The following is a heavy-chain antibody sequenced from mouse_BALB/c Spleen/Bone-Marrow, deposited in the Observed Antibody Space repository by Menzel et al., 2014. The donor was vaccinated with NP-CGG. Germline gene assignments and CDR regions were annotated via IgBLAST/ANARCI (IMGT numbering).Heavy chain of an antibody. V-gene: IGHV3-8*02. CDR1: GDSITSGY. CDR2: ISYSGST. D-gene: IGHD1-1*01. J-gene: IGHJ2*01. CDR3: ARYHGSTYGYYFDY. Sequence: VQLQQPGPSLVKPSQTLSLTCSVTGDSITSGYWNWIRKFPGNKLEYMGYISYSGSTYYNPSLKSRISITRDTSKNQYYLQLNSVTTEDTATYYCARYHGSTYGYYFDYWGQGTTLTASS.